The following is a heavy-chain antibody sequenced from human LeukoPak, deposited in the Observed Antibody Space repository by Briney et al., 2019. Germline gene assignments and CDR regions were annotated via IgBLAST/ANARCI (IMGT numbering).Heavy chain of an antibody. D-gene: IGHD6-13*01. J-gene: IGHJ6*02. CDR1: GGSISNYY. Sequence: SETLSLTCTVSGGSISNYYWSWIRQPPGKGLEWIGYIYYSGTTNYSPSLKSRVTISVDTSKNQFSLKLSSVTAADTAVYYCARSKSALQLVRNYYYYYGMDVWGQGTTVTVSS. CDR2: IYYSGTT. CDR3: ARSKSALQLVRNYYYYYGMDV. V-gene: IGHV4-59*01.